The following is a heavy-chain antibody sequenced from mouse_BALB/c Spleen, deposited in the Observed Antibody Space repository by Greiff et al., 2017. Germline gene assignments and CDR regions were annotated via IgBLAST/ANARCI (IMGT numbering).Heavy chain of an antibody. V-gene: IGHV4-1*02. CDR2: INPDSSTI. D-gene: IGHD2-3*01. J-gene: IGHJ3*01. CDR1: GFDFSRYW. Sequence: EVKLVESGGGLVQPGGSLKLSCAASGFDFSRYWMSWVRQAPGKGLEWIGEINPDSSTINYTPSLKDKFIISRDNAKNTLYLQMSKVRSEDTAMYYCARDRWLLRFFAYWGQGTLVTVSA. CDR3: ARDRWLLRFFAY.